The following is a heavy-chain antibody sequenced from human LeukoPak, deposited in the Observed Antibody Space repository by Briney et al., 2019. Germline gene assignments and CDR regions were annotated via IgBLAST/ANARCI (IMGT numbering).Heavy chain of an antibody. J-gene: IGHJ4*02. Sequence: ASVKVSCKASGYTFTSYDINWVRQATGQGLEWMGYMNPNTGDTGYAQKLQGRVTMTRDTSISTAYMELSSLGSEDTAVYYCARGREIVVVPAASLNDFWGQGTLVTVSS. CDR3: ARGREIVVVPAASLNDF. V-gene: IGHV1-8*01. CDR1: GYTFTSYD. CDR2: MNPNTGDT. D-gene: IGHD2-2*01.